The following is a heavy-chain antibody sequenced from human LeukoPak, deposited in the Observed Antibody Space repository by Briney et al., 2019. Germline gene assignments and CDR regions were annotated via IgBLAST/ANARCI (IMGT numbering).Heavy chain of an antibody. J-gene: IGHJ4*02. CDR1: GFSLSTSGMR. V-gene: IGHV2-70*04. CDR2: IDWDDDK. CDR3: ARISSSWYLPDY. D-gene: IGHD6-13*01. Sequence: SGPTLVNPTQTLTLTCTFSGFSLSTSGMRVSWIRQPPGKALEWLARIDWDDDKFYSTSLKTRLTISKDTSKNQVVLTMTNMDPVDTATYYCARISSSWYLPDYWGQGTLVTASS.